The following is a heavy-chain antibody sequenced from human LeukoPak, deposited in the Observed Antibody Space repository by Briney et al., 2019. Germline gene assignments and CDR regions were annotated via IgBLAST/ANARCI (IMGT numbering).Heavy chain of an antibody. CDR3: ASRRGPTLLDAFDI. D-gene: IGHD3-10*01. Sequence: PGGSLRLSCAASGFTFSSYGMHWVRQAPGKGLEWVSVIYSGGSTYYADSVKGRFTISRDNSKNTLYLQMNSLRAEDTAVYYCASRRGPTLLDAFDIWGQGTMVTVSS. J-gene: IGHJ3*02. CDR2: IYSGGST. V-gene: IGHV3-53*01. CDR1: GFTFSSYG.